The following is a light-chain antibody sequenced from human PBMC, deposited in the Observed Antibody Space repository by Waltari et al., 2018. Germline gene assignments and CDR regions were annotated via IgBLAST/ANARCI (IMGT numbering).Light chain of an antibody. V-gene: IGKV3-15*01. Sequence: EIVMTQSPATLSVSPGERATLSCRASQTISSNLAWYQQKPGQAPRLLIFSASTRATGIPARFSGSGSGTEFTLTISSLQSEDFAVYYCQQYNNWPPTYTFGQGTKLDIK. J-gene: IGKJ2*01. CDR2: SAS. CDR3: QQYNNWPPTYT. CDR1: QTISSN.